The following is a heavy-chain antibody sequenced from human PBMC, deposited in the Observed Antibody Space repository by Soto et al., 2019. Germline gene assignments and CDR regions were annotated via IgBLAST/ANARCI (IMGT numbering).Heavy chain of an antibody. V-gene: IGHV3-30-3*01. CDR1: GFTFSSYA. D-gene: IGHD5-18*01. J-gene: IGHJ4*02. CDR3: AVLTRNVDTAMVDS. CDR2: ISYEGSNK. Sequence: QVQLVESGGGVVQPGRSLRLSCAASGFTFSSYAMHWVRQAPGKGLEWVAVISYEGSNKYYADSVKGRFTISRDNSKNTLYLQMNSLRAEDTDVYYCAVLTRNVDTAMVDSWGQGTLVTVSS.